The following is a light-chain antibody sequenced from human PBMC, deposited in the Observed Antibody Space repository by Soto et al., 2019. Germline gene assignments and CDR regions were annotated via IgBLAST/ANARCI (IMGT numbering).Light chain of an antibody. V-gene: IGKV1-8*01. Sequence: AIRIAQSPSSLSASTGDRVTITCRASQGISSYLAWYQQKPGKAPKLLIYAASTLQSGVPSRFSGSGSGTDFTLTISCLQSEDFATYYCQQYYSYPRAFGQGTKGGYQ. CDR3: QQYYSYPRA. CDR2: AAS. J-gene: IGKJ1*01. CDR1: QGISSY.